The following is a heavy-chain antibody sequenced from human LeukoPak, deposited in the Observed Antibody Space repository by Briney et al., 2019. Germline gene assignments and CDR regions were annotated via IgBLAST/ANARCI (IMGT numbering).Heavy chain of an antibody. D-gene: IGHD6-13*01. CDR3: ARGYSSSWNYFDY. CDR2: VFDSGGT. CDR1: GGSISNYW. V-gene: IGHV4-59*01. J-gene: IGHJ4*02. Sequence: SETLSLTCTVSGGSISNYWWSWIRQPPGKGLEWIGYVFDSGGTNYNPSLKSRVTISVDTSKKQFSLKLSSVTAADTAVYYCARGYSSSWNYFDYWGQGTLVTVPS.